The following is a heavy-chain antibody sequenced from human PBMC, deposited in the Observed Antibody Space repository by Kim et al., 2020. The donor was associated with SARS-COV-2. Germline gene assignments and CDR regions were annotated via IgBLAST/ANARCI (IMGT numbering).Heavy chain of an antibody. J-gene: IGHJ4*02. Sequence: GGSLRLSCAASGFTFSTYTMTWVRQAPGKGLEWVSIISPGGDITYYPDSVKGRFTISRDNSENTLSLQMNSLRAEDTAVYYCVREVQVPWGQGTLGIVSS. V-gene: IGHV3-23*01. CDR3: VREVQVP. D-gene: IGHD1-1*01. CDR1: GFTFSTYT. CDR2: ISPGGDIT.